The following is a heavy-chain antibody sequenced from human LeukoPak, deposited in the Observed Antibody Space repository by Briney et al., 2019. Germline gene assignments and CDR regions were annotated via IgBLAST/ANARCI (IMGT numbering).Heavy chain of an antibody. V-gene: IGHV3-23*01. J-gene: IGHJ4*02. CDR2: IRGSGGST. CDR3: AKEEYRYCSGGSCSYDY. Sequence: PGGSLRLTCVASGFTFSDSYMAWIRQAPGKGLEWVSDIRGSGGSTYYADSVKGRFTISRDNSKNTLYLQMNSLRAEDTAVYYCAKEEYRYCSGGSCSYDYWGQGTLVTVSS. CDR1: GFTFSDSY. D-gene: IGHD2-15*01.